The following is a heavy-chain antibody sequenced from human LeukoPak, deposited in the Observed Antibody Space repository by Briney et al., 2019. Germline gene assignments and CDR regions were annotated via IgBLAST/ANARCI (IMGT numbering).Heavy chain of an antibody. D-gene: IGHD2-2*02. CDR3: AKSQDRLYSDY. CDR1: GFTFSSYG. Sequence: GGSLRLSCAASGFTFSSYGMHWVRQAPGKGLEWVAVISYDGSNKYYADSVKGRFTISRDNSKNTLYLQMNSLRAGDTAVYYGAKSQDRLYSDYWGQGTLVTVSS. CDR2: ISYDGSNK. V-gene: IGHV3-30*18. J-gene: IGHJ4*02.